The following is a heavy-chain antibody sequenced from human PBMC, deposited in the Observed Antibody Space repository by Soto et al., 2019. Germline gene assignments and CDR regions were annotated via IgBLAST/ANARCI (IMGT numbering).Heavy chain of an antibody. J-gene: IGHJ6*03. CDR3: ARTVLGPDLLADSFVDYYYYMDV. CDR2: INHSGST. CDR1: GGSLSGYY. V-gene: IGHV4-34*01. D-gene: IGHD3-9*01. Sequence: SETLSLTCAVYGGSLSGYYWSWVRQSPGKGLEWIGEINHSGSTSYNPSLKRRVTFSADSSRGQFSLRLNSVTAADTAVYYCARTVLGPDLLADSFVDYYYYMDVWGQGTTVTVSS.